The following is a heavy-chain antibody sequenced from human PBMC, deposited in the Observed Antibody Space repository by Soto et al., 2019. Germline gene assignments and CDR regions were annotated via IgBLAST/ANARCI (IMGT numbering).Heavy chain of an antibody. Sequence: EVQLVESGGGLVKPGGSLRLSCAASGFTFSSYSMNWVRQAPGKGLEWVSSISSSSYIYYADSVKGRFTISRDNAKNSLYLQMNSLRAEDTAVYYCARLTTVTPTGGDYWGQGTLVTVSS. CDR3: ARLTTVTPTGGDY. CDR2: ISSSSYI. V-gene: IGHV3-21*01. D-gene: IGHD4-17*01. J-gene: IGHJ4*02. CDR1: GFTFSSYS.